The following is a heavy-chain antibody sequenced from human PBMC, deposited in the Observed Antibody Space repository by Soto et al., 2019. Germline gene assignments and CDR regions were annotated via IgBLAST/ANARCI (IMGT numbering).Heavy chain of an antibody. CDR3: ARVWTTTVTLLFDY. V-gene: IGHV4-59*01. CDR2: IYYSGST. CDR1: GGSISSYY. D-gene: IGHD4-4*01. J-gene: IGHJ4*02. Sequence: QVQVQESGPGLVKSSETLSLTWTVSGGSISSYYWSWIRQSPGKGLEWIGYIYYSGSTNYNPSLKSRVTISVDTPKNQFSLKLSSVTAADTAVYYCARVWTTTVTLLFDYWGQGTLVTVSS.